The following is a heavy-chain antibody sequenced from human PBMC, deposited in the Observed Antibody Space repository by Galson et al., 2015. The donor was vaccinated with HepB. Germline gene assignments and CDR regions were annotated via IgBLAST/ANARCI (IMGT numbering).Heavy chain of an antibody. CDR2: ISYDGSNK. CDR3: ASVDRDGYKGY. J-gene: IGHJ4*02. V-gene: IGHV3-30*04. CDR1: GFTFSSYA. Sequence: SLRLSCAASGFTFSSYAMSWVRQAPGKGLEWVAVISYDGSNKYYADSVKGRFTISRDNSKNTLYLQMNSLRAEDTAVYYCASVDRDGYKGYWGQGTLVTVSS. D-gene: IGHD5-24*01.